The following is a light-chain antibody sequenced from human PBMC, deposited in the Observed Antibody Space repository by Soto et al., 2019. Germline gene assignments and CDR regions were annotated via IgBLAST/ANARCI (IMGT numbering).Light chain of an antibody. CDR2: LGS. Sequence: DIVMTQSPLSLPVTPGEPASISCRSSQSLLQSNGYNYLDWYLQKPGQSPQLLIYLGSNRASGVPDRFSGSGSGTDFTLKISRVEAEDVGVYYCMQALQTPTFGGGTKVEI. CDR1: QSLLQSNGYNY. J-gene: IGKJ4*01. CDR3: MQALQTPT. V-gene: IGKV2-28*01.